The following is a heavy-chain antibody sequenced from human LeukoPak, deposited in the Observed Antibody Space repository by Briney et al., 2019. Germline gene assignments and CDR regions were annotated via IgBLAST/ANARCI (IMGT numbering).Heavy chain of an antibody. Sequence: ASVKVSCKTSGYTFTSFDINWVRQAPGQGPEWLGWISAYNGNANYAQKLQGRVTMTTDTSTSTAYMELRSLRSDDTAVYYCAREHAYYYGSGSQFDYWGQGTLVTVPS. CDR2: ISAYNGNA. D-gene: IGHD3-10*01. CDR1: GYTFTSFD. J-gene: IGHJ4*02. V-gene: IGHV1-18*01. CDR3: AREHAYYYGSGSQFDY.